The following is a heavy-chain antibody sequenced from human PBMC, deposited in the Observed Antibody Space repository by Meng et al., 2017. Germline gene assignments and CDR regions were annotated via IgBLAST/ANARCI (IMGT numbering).Heavy chain of an antibody. CDR1: GFTFSSYA. Sequence: GGSLRLSCAASGFTFSSYAMSWVRQAPGKGLEWVSSISSSSSYIYYADSVKGRFTISRDNDKNSLYLQMNSLRAEDTAVYYCARDRYHYDSSGLFDYWGQGTRVT. D-gene: IGHD3-22*01. V-gene: IGHV3-21*01. CDR3: ARDRYHYDSSGLFDY. CDR2: ISSSSSYI. J-gene: IGHJ4*02.